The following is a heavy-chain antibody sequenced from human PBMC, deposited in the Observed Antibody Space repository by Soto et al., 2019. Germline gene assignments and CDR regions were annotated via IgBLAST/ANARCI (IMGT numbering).Heavy chain of an antibody. CDR3: ARGTVGLSDY. D-gene: IGHD4-4*01. CDR1: GFSFSGYW. J-gene: IGHJ4*02. Sequence: PGGSLRLFCAASGFSFSGYWMHWVRQAPGKGLVWVSRIKSDGSSTNYADSVKGRFTISRDNTKNTLYLQMDSLRAEDTAVYYCARGTVGLSDYWGQGTLVTAS. V-gene: IGHV3-74*01. CDR2: IKSDGSST.